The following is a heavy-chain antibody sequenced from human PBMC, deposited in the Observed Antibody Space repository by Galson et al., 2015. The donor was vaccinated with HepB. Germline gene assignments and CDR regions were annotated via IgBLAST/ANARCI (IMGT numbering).Heavy chain of an antibody. V-gene: IGHV6-1*01. CDR1: GDSVSSNSAA. J-gene: IGHJ5*02. CDR3: ARATPSGYSYGLRWFDP. CDR2: TYYRSKWYN. Sequence: CAISGDSVSSNSAAWNWIRQSPSRGLEWLGRTYYRSKWYNDYAVSVKSRITINPDTSKNQFSLQLNSVTPEDTAVYYCARATPSGYSYGLRWFDPWGQGTLVTVSS. D-gene: IGHD5-18*01.